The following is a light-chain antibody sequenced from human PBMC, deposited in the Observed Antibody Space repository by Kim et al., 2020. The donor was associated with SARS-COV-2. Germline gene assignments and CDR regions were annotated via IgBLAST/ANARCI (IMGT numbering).Light chain of an antibody. CDR3: QTWGTGIQV. V-gene: IGLV4-69*01. J-gene: IGLJ1*01. Sequence: QPVLTQSPSVSASLGASVNLTCTLSSGHSSYAIAWHQQQPEKGPRYLMKLNSDGSHSKGDGIPDRFSGSSSGAERYLTISSLQSEDEADYYCQTWGTGIQVFGTGTKGTVL. CDR2: LNSDGSH. CDR1: SGHSSYA.